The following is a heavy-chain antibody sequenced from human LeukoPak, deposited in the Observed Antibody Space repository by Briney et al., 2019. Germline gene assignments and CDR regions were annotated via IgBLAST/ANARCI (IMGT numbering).Heavy chain of an antibody. CDR1: GGSFSGYS. J-gene: IGHJ4*02. CDR3: ARAVGGYHFDY. CDR2: ISHSGST. Sequence: SETLSLTCAVYGGSFSGYSWSWIRQPPGKGLEWIGEISHSGSTNYNPSLKSRVTISVDTSSNQFSLELRSVTAADTAVYYCARAVGGYHFDYWGQGTLVTGS. V-gene: IGHV4-34*01. D-gene: IGHD3-16*01.